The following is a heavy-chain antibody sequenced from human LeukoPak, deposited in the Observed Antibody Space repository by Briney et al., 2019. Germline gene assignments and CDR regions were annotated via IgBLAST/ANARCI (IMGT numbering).Heavy chain of an antibody. CDR3: ARAPVTSCRGAYCYPFDY. J-gene: IGHJ4*02. V-gene: IGHV3-53*01. D-gene: IGHD2-21*01. CDR1: GFTVSNKY. CDR2: IYSDGRT. Sequence: GGSLRLSCAASGFTVSNKYMTWVRQAPGKGLEWVSLIYSDGRTYYADSVKGRCTISRDNSKNTLYLQMNSLRVEDAAVYYCARAPVTSCRGAYCYPFDYWGQGTLVTVSS.